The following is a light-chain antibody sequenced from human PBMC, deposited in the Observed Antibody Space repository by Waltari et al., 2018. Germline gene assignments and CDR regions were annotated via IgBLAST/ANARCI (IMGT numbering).Light chain of an antibody. CDR2: GAS. CDR3: QQYGDSRWT. V-gene: IGKV3-20*01. CDR1: QSVTGSY. J-gene: IGKJ1*01. Sequence: ETVLTQSPGTLSLSPGERASLSCRASQSVTGSYITWYQQRPGQAPRLLIYGASNRATGIPDRFSGSRSGTEFTLTISRLERDDIAVYYCQQYGDSRWTFGRGTKVEIK.